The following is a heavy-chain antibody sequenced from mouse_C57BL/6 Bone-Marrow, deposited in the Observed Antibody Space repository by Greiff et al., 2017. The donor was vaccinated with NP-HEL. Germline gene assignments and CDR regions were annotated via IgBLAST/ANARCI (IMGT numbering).Heavy chain of an antibody. J-gene: IGHJ1*03. D-gene: IGHD1-1*01. CDR3: ARDAKHYGSSYYWYFDV. CDR1: GFTFSDFY. V-gene: IGHV7-1*01. CDR2: SRNKANDYTT. Sequence: EVKLVESGGGLVQSGRSLRLSCATSGFTFSDFYMEWVRQAPGKGLEWIAASRNKANDYTTEYSASMKGRFIVSRDTSQSILYLQMNALRAEDTAIYYCARDAKHYGSSYYWYFDVWGTGTTVTVSS.